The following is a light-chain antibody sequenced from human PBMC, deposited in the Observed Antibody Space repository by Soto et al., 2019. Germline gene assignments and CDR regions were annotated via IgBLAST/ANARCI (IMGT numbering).Light chain of an antibody. CDR1: QTISKW. V-gene: IGKV3-20*01. CDR2: GPS. Sequence: AQSPSTLSAAGGERVTITCRASQTISKWLAWYQQKPGQAPRLLIYGPSGRATGIPDRISGSGSGTDFTLTISGLEPEDFAMYYCQQFQSSLRTFGQGTKVDIK. J-gene: IGKJ1*01. CDR3: QQFQSSLRT.